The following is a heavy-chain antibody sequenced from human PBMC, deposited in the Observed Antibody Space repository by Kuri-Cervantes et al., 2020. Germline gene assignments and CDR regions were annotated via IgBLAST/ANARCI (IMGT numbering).Heavy chain of an antibody. CDR2: INPYSGVT. V-gene: IGHV1-2*02. CDR1: GYTFSDHY. Sequence: ASVKVSCKTSGYTFSDHYVHWVRQAPGQGLEWMGWINPYSGVTNYAQDFQGRVTMTRDTSITTVYLELSRLRPDDTAVYYCARDRVQNWFDFWGQGTPVTVSS. CDR3: ARDRVQNWFDF. J-gene: IGHJ5*01. D-gene: IGHD3-10*01.